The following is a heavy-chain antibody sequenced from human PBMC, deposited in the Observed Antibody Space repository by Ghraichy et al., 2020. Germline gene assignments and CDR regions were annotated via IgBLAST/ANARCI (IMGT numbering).Heavy chain of an antibody. CDR3: AKKRGRQQLGRLDY. V-gene: IGHV3-23*01. Sequence: SCAASGFTFSSYAMSWVRLAPGKGLEWVSGISDSGGSTEYADSVKGRFTISRDNSRNTLYLQMNRLRDEDTAIYYCAKKRGRQQLGRLDYWGQGTLVTVSS. J-gene: IGHJ4*02. CDR1: GFTFSSYA. D-gene: IGHD6-13*01. CDR2: ISDSGGST.